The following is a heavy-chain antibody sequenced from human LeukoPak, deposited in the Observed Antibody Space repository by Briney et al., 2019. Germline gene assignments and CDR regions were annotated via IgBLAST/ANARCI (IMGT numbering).Heavy chain of an antibody. CDR1: GFTFSSYA. D-gene: IGHD6-19*01. CDR2: ISGSGGST. Sequence: GGSLRLSCAASGFTFSSYAMTWVRQAPGKGLEWVSTISGSGGSTYYADSVKGRFTISRDNSKNTRYLQMNNLRAEDTAVYYCAKDTGSRAVAGTRFDYWGQGTLVTVSS. J-gene: IGHJ4*02. V-gene: IGHV3-23*01. CDR3: AKDTGSRAVAGTRFDY.